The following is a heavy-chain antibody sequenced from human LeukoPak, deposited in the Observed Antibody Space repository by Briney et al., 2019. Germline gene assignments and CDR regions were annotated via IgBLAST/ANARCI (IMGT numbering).Heavy chain of an antibody. J-gene: IGHJ6*03. CDR1: GFTFSSYA. CDR3: AKPYCTGTSCYNYYYMDV. CDR2: ISGNGGST. D-gene: IGHD2-2*02. Sequence: GGSLRLSCAASGFTFSSYAMSWVRQAPGKGLEWVSAISGNGGSTYYADSAKGRFTISRDTRDNSKNTLYLQMNSLRAEDTAVYYCAKPYCTGTSCYNYYYMDVWGKGTTVTVSS. V-gene: IGHV3-23*01.